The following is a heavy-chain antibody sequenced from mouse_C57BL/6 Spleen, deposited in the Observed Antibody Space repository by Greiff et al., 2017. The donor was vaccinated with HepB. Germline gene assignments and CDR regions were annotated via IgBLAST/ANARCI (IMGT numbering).Heavy chain of an antibody. J-gene: IGHJ1*03. CDR3: ARQNYGSRPGHWYFDV. V-gene: IGHV5-15*01. Sequence: EVMLVESGGGLVQPGGSLKLSCAASGFTFSDYGMAWVRQAPRKGPEWVAFISNLAYSIYYADTVTGRFTISRENAKNTLYLEMSSLRSEDTAMYYCARQNYGSRPGHWYFDVWGTGTTVTVSS. CDR2: ISNLAYSI. CDR1: GFTFSDYG. D-gene: IGHD1-1*01.